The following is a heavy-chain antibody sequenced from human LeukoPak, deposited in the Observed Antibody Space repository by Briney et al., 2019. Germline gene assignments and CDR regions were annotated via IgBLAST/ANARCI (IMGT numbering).Heavy chain of an antibody. CDR2: IWSDGSTK. CDR1: GFTFSNYG. D-gene: IGHD6-19*01. CDR3: ARDRYSSGWFYFDY. Sequence: PGGSLRLSCAASGFTFSNYGMHWVRQAPGKGLEWVAVIWSDGSTKYCADSVKGRFTISRDNSKNTLYLQMNSLRAEDTSVYYCARDRYSSGWFYFDYWGQGTLVTVSS. V-gene: IGHV3-33*01. J-gene: IGHJ4*02.